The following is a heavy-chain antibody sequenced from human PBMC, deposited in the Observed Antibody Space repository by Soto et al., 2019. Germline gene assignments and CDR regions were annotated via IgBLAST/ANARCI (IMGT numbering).Heavy chain of an antibody. V-gene: IGHV4-31*03. CDR1: GGSISSGSYS. J-gene: IGHJ4*02. CDR3: AREGGDGVDS. Sequence: QVQLRESGPGLVRPSQTLSLTCTVSGGSISSGSYSWSWIRQHPGKGLEWIGYIYYSGSTYNNPSLKSRVTISLDTSKNQFSLNLSSVTAADTAVYYCAREGGDGVDSWGQGTLVTVSS. D-gene: IGHD3-16*01. CDR2: IYYSGST.